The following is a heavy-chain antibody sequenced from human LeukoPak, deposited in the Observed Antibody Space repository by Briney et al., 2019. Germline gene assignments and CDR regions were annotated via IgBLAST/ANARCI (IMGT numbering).Heavy chain of an antibody. J-gene: IGHJ4*02. Sequence: SETLSLTCAVYGGSFSGYYWSWIRQSPGKGLEWIGEINHSGSTNYNPSLKSRVTISKDNSKNEFSLKLNSVTAADTAVYYCSRSAGWWSLDYWGQGALVTVSA. CDR1: GGSFSGYY. V-gene: IGHV4-34*01. CDR3: SRSAGWWSLDY. D-gene: IGHD2-8*02. CDR2: INHSGST.